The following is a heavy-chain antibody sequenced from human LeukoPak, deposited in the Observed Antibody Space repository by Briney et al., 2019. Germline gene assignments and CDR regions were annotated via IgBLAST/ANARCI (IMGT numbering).Heavy chain of an antibody. J-gene: IGHJ2*01. CDR3: AKYGSGQLWLLGWYFDF. V-gene: IGHV3-23*01. Sequence: PGGSQRLSCAASGYTFYNYAVTWVRQAPGKGLEWVSSISHDGASTHYADSAKGRFTISRDNSKNTVFLQMDSLSAEDTAVYFCAKYGSGQLWLLGWYFDFWGRGTLVSVSS. D-gene: IGHD3-16*01. CDR2: ISHDGAST. CDR1: GYTFYNYA.